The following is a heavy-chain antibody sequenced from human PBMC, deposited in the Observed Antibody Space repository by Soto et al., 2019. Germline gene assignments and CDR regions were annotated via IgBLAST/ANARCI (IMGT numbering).Heavy chain of an antibody. CDR2: MNPNSGTT. CDR1: GYTFTSFD. Sequence: ASVKVSCKASGYTFTSFDIHWVRQATGQGLEWMGWMNPNSGTTNYAQKFQDRVTMIRNTSISTAYMEVSSLRSDDTAIYYCARPYYSGWFLFTSWGQGTLVTVSS. J-gene: IGHJ5*02. V-gene: IGHV1-8*01. D-gene: IGHD6-19*01. CDR3: ARPYYSGWFLFTS.